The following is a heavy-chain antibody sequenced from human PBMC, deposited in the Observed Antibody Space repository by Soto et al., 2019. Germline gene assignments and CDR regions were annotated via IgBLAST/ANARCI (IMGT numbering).Heavy chain of an antibody. V-gene: IGHV1-69*12. CDR2: IVPIVGTP. J-gene: IGHJ3*01. D-gene: IGHD1-26*01. Sequence: QVQLMQSGAVVKKPGSSVKVSCKASGDTFSIYTVTWMRQAPGQGLQWMGGIVPIVGTPYYAQTFQGRVTISADESASTAYMELSSLRSDDTAVYSCARQMSGSLSDAFDVWGQGTVVTVS. CDR3: ARQMSGSLSDAFDV. CDR1: GDTFSIYT.